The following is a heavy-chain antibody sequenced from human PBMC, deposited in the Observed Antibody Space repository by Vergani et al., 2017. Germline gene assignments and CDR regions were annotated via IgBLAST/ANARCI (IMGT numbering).Heavy chain of an antibody. CDR1: GYTFTGYY. CDR2: INPNSGGT. Sequence: QVQLVQSGAEVKKPGASVKVSCKASGYTFTGYYMHWVRQAPGQGLEWMGWINPNSGGTNYAQKFQGRVTMTRDTSISTAYMELSRLRSDDTAVYYCARVATYYYDSSGYYYGYWGQGTLVTVSS. V-gene: IGHV1-2*02. J-gene: IGHJ4*02. CDR3: ARVATYYYDSSGYYYGY. D-gene: IGHD3-22*01.